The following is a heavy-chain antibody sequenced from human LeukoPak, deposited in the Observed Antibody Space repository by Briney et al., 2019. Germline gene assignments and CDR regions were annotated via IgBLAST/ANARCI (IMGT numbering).Heavy chain of an antibody. CDR1: GGSIDTYY. CDR3: ARGRYGGGWYDY. Sequence: PSETLSLTCTVSGGSIDTYYWTWIRQPPGKGLEYIAYIYYTGSTDYNPSFKSRVRMSLDTSKNQFSLVLNSVTAADTAVYYCARGRYGGGWYDYWGLGTLVTVSS. CDR2: IYYTGST. V-gene: IGHV4-59*01. J-gene: IGHJ4*02. D-gene: IGHD6-19*01.